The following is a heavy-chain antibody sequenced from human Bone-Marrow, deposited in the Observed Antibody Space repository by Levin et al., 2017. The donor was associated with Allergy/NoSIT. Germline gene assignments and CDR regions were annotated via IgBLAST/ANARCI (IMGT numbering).Heavy chain of an antibody. D-gene: IGHD2-15*01. CDR3: ATGLRGIVQYYKMDV. CDR1: GGTPDSYT. CDR2: ITPLLDIT. Sequence: SVKVSCKAAGGTPDSYTFHWVRRAPGQGLEWMGRITPLLDITDYAQKFQDRVALSADTSTNTVYMDLSSLTSEDTAVYYCATGLRGIVQYYKMDVWGQGTTVTVSS. V-gene: IGHV1-69*02. J-gene: IGHJ6*03.